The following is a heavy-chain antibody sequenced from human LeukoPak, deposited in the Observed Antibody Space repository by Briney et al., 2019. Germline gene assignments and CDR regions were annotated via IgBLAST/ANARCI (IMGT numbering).Heavy chain of an antibody. CDR3: ARSGITVTTMDNWWFGDWFDP. J-gene: IGHJ5*02. V-gene: IGHV1-3*01. D-gene: IGHD4-17*01. CDR2: INAGNGNT. Sequence: ASVKVSCEASGYTFTSYAMHWVRQAPGQRLEWMGWINAGNGNTKYSQKFQGRITITRDTSASTAYMELSSLRSEDTAVYYCARSGITVTTMDNWWFGDWFDPWGQGTLVTVSS. CDR1: GYTFTSYA.